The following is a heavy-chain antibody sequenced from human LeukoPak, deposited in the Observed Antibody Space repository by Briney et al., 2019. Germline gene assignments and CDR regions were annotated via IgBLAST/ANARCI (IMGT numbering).Heavy chain of an antibody. CDR1: GGTFSSYA. D-gene: IGHD3-16*01. CDR3: PRDLRERIVSNWFDP. Sequence: ASVKVSCKASGGTFSSYAISRVRQAPGQGLEWMGRIIPILGIANYAQRFQGRVTITADKSTSTAYMDLSSLRSEDTAVYYCPRDLRERIVSNWFDPWGQGTLVTVSS. CDR2: IIPILGIA. V-gene: IGHV1-69*04. J-gene: IGHJ5*02.